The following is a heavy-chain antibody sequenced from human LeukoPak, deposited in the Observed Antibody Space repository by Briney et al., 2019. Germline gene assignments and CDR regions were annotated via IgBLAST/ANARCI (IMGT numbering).Heavy chain of an antibody. J-gene: IGHJ4*02. CDR2: IIPIFGTA. CDR1: GYTFTSYG. Sequence: GASVKVSCKASGYTFTSYGISWVRQAPGQGLEWMGGIIPIFGTANYAQKFQGRVTITADESTSTAYMELSSLRSEDTAVYYCARGSSGYYAFDYWGQGTPVTVSS. D-gene: IGHD3-22*01. CDR3: ARGSSGYYAFDY. V-gene: IGHV1-69*13.